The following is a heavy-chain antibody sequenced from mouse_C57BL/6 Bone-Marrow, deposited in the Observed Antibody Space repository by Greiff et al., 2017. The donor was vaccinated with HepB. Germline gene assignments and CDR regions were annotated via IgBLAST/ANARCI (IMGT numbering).Heavy chain of an antibody. Sequence: EVKLEESGGGLVQPGGSMKLSCVASGFTFSNYWMNWVRQSPEKGLEWVAQIRLKSDNYATHYAESVKGRFTISRDDSKSSVYLQMNNLRAEDTGIYYCTEGGYYGGGFAYWGQGTLVTVSA. CDR1: GFTFSNYW. V-gene: IGHV6-3*01. CDR2: IRLKSDNYAT. CDR3: TEGGYYGGGFAY. D-gene: IGHD2-3*01. J-gene: IGHJ3*01.